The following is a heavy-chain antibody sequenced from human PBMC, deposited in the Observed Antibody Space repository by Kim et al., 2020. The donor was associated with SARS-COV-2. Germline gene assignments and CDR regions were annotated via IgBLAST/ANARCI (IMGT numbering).Heavy chain of an antibody. J-gene: IGHJ4*02. CDR2: TT. D-gene: IGHD4-17*01. V-gene: IGHV3-15*01. CDR3: TTEPDYGDYL. Sequence: TTDYAAPVKGRFTISRDDSKNTLYLQMNSLKTEDTAVYYCTTEPDYGDYLWGQGTLVTVSS.